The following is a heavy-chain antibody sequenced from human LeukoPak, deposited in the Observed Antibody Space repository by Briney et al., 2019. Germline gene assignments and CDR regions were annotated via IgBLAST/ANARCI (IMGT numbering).Heavy chain of an antibody. Sequence: GGSLRPSCAASGFTFRNYWMSWVRQAPGKGLEWVANIKQDGSEKYYVDSVKGRFTISRDNAKNSLYLQMNSLRAEDTAVYYCAGVTLYYFDYWGQGTLVTVSS. CDR1: GFTFRNYW. V-gene: IGHV3-7*04. CDR3: AGVTLYYFDY. J-gene: IGHJ4*02. CDR2: IKQDGSEK.